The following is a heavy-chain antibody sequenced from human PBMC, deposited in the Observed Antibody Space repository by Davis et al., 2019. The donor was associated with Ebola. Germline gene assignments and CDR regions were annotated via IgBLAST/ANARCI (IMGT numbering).Heavy chain of an antibody. J-gene: IGHJ6*02. V-gene: IGHV4-39*01. CDR1: GGSISSSSYY. CDR2: IYYSGST. Sequence: SETLSLTCTVSGGSISSSSYYWGWIRQPPGKGLEWIGSIYYSGSTYYNPSLKSRVTISVDTSKNQFSLKLSSVTAADTAVYYCASLNLGGNSPSYYYYYGMDVWGQGTTVTVSS. D-gene: IGHD4-23*01. CDR3: ASLNLGGNSPSYYYYYGMDV.